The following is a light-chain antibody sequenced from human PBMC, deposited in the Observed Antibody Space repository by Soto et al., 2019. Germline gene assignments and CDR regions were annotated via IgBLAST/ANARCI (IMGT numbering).Light chain of an antibody. V-gene: IGKV1-27*01. CDR2: AAS. CDR3: HKYNSAPRKT. CDR1: QGISNY. J-gene: IGKJ4*01. Sequence: DIQMTQSPSSLSASVGDRVTITCRASQGISNYLAWYQQKPGKVPKLLIYAASTLQSGVPSRFSGSGSGTDFTLTISSLQPEDVATYYCHKYNSAPRKTFGGGTKVEIK.